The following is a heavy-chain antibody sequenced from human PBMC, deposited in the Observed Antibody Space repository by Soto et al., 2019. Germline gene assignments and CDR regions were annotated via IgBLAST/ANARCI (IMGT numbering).Heavy chain of an antibody. CDR1: GYTFTSYA. J-gene: IGHJ6*02. V-gene: IGHV1-3*01. CDR3: ASPYGSGSEGRYYYYYGMDV. Sequence: ASVKVSCKASGYTFTSYAMHWVRQAPGQRLEWMGWINAGNGNTKYSQKFQGRVTITRDTSASTAYMELSSLRSEDTAVYYCASPYGSGSEGRYYYYYGMDVGGQGTTVTFSS. CDR2: INAGNGNT. D-gene: IGHD3-10*01.